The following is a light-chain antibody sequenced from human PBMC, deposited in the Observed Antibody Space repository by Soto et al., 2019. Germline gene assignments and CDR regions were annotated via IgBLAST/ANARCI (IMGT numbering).Light chain of an antibody. V-gene: IGLV2-11*01. CDR3: CSYAGSYV. J-gene: IGLJ1*01. CDR2: DVS. CDR1: SSDVGGYNY. Sequence: LTQPRSVSGSPGQSVTITCTGTSSDVGGYNYVSWYQQHPGKAPKLMIYDVSKRPSGVPDRFSGSKSGNTASLTISGLQAEDEADYYCCSYAGSYVFGTGTKV.